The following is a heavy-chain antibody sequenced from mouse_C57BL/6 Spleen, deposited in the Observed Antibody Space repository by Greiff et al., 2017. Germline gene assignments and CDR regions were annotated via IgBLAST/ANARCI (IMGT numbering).Heavy chain of an antibody. J-gene: IGHJ3*01. Sequence: EVQLQESGPELVKPGASVSISCKASGYSFTDYNMNWVKQSNGKSLEWIGVINPNYGTTSYNQKFKGKATLTVNQSSSTAYMQLNSLTSEDAAVYYCARYYGNYAWFAYWGQGTLVTVSA. CDR2: INPNYGTT. D-gene: IGHD2-1*01. CDR1: GYSFTDYN. V-gene: IGHV1-39*01. CDR3: ARYYGNYAWFAY.